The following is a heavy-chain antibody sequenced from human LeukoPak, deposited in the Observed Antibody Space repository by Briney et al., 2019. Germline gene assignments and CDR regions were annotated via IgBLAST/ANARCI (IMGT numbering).Heavy chain of an antibody. V-gene: IGHV1-18*01. CDR2: ISGYNGNT. D-gene: IGHD6-13*01. CDR1: GYTFSSYG. Sequence: ASVKVSCKASGYTFSSYGISWVRQAPGQGLEWMGWISGYNGNTKYTERLQGRVTMTRDTSTNTAYMELRSLRSDDTAVYYWARDFDSSSLFDPWGQETLVTVSS. CDR3: ARDFDSSSLFDP. J-gene: IGHJ5*02.